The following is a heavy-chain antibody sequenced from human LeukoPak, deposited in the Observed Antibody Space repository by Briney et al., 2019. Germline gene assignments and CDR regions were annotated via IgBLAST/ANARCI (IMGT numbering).Heavy chain of an antibody. V-gene: IGHV1-69*01. J-gene: IGHJ4*02. Sequence: ASVKVSCKASGGTFSSYAISWVRQAPGQGLEWMGGIIPIFGTANYAQKFQGRVTITADESTSTAFMELSSLRSEDTAVYYCARAYGRDGYNLDYWGQGTLVTVSS. CDR2: IIPIFGTA. D-gene: IGHD5-24*01. CDR1: GGTFSSYA. CDR3: ARAYGRDGYNLDY.